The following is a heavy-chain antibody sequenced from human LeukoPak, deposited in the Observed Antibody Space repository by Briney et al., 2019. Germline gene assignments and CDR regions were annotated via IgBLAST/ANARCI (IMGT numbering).Heavy chain of an antibody. J-gene: IGHJ4*02. CDR3: ARGQLWLVHYFDY. V-gene: IGHV4-59*01. Sequence: PSETLSLTCTVSGGSISSYYWSWIRQPPGKGLEWIGYIYYSGSTNYNPSLKSRVTISVDTSKNQFSLKLSSVTAADTAMYYCARGQLWLVHYFDYWGQGTLVTVSS. D-gene: IGHD5-18*01. CDR1: GGSISSYY. CDR2: IYYSGST.